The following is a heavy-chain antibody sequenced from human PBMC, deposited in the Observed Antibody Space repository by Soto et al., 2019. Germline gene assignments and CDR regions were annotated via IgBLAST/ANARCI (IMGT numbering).Heavy chain of an antibody. CDR1: GFTFSSYA. V-gene: IGHV3-33*01. J-gene: IGHJ2*01. CDR2: IWYDGSYK. CDR3: THWYFDL. D-gene: IGHD3-9*01. Sequence: QVQLVESGGGVVQPGTSLRVSCAASGFTFSSYAMHWVRQAPGKGLEWVAIIWYDGSYKYYADSVKGRFTISRDNSKNTLYLQMNSLRAEDTAVTGYTHWYFDLWGRGTLVTVSS.